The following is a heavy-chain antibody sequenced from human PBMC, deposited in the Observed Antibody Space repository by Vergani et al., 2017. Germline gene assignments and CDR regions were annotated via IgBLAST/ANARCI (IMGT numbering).Heavy chain of an antibody. CDR2: ISSSSSTI. CDR3: ARYQSRLSETYGMDV. J-gene: IGHJ6*02. V-gene: IGHV3-48*01. Sequence: EVQLVESGGGLVQPGGSLRLSCAASGFTFSSYSMNWVRQAPGKGLEWGSYISSSSSTIYYADSVKGRCTISRDNAKNSLYLQMNSLRAEDTAVYYCARYQSRLSETYGMDVWGQGTTVTVSS. CDR1: GFTFSSYS. D-gene: IGHD2-2*01.